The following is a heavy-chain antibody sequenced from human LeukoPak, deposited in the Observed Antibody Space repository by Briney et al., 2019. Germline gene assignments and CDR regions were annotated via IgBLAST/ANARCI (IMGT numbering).Heavy chain of an antibody. Sequence: GGSLRLSWAASGFTFSSYAMSLVRQPPEKVLEWVSCVSGRGGSTVYTDSVKGRFTISRDNSNNTLYLQISRLRAEETAAYYCAKDQGRGSGSYSWGYFDFWGQGTLVTVSS. CDR3: AKDQGRGSGSYSWGYFDF. J-gene: IGHJ4*02. V-gene: IGHV3-23*01. CDR2: VSGRGGST. D-gene: IGHD3-10*01. CDR1: GFTFSSYA.